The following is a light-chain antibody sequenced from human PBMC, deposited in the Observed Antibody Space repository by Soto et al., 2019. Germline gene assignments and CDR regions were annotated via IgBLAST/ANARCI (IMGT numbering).Light chain of an antibody. CDR3: MQALQTPRT. CDR1: QNLLHSNGYNY. J-gene: IGKJ5*01. V-gene: IGKV2-28*01. Sequence: DIVMTQSPLSLPVTPGEPASISCRSSQNLLHSNGYNYLDWYLQKPGQSPQLLIYLGSNRASGVPDRFSGGGSGTDFTLKISRVEAEDVGVYYCMQALQTPRTFGQGTRLEIK. CDR2: LGS.